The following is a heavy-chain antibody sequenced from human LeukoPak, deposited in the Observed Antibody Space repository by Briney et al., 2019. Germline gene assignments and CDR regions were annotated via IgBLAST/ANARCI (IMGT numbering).Heavy chain of an antibody. J-gene: IGHJ4*02. V-gene: IGHV3-21*01. Sequence: GGSLRLSCAASGFSFSSYSMNWVRQAPGKGLEWVSSISTSSSYIYYVDSVKGRFTISRDNAKNSLYLQMNSLRVEDTAVYYCARAPASDYWGQGTLVTVSS. CDR3: ARAPASDY. CDR1: GFSFSSYS. CDR2: ISTSSSYI.